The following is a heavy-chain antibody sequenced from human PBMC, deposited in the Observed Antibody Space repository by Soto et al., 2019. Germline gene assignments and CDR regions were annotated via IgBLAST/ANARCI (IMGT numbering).Heavy chain of an antibody. D-gene: IGHD3-22*01. CDR3: ARVMYYYDSSGYLDY. CDR1: GGSISSYY. CDR2: IYYSGST. Sequence: TLSLTCTVSGGSISSYYWSWIRQPPGKGLEWIGYIYYSGSTNYNPSLKSRVTISVDTSKNQFSPKLSSVTAADTAVYYCARVMYYYDSSGYLDYWGQGTLVTVSS. J-gene: IGHJ4*02. V-gene: IGHV4-59*01.